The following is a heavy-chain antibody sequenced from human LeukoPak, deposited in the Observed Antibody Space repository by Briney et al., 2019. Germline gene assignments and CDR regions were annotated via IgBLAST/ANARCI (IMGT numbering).Heavy chain of an antibody. CDR3: ARQNRNGFDY. V-gene: IGHV3-13*01. CDR1: GFTFSTYD. Sequence: GGSLRLSCAASGFTFSTYDLQWVRQTTGKGLEWVSATGTAGDTWYSGSVKGQFTISRENAKSSMYLQMNSLRAGDTAVYYCARQNRNGFDYCGQGTLVTVSS. CDR2: TGTAGDT. D-gene: IGHD2-8*01. J-gene: IGHJ4*02.